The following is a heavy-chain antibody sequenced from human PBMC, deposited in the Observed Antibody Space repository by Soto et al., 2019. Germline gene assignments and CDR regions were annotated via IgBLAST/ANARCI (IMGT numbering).Heavy chain of an antibody. CDR3: ATVGRQWLVTSDFNY. CDR2: VSHDGRNT. Sequence: VQLVESGGGVVQPGRSLRLSCAASGFTFSDYAMHWVRQAPGKGLEWVAVVSHDGRNTHYADSVKGRFTISRDASTNTVSLAMTSLRAEDTAVYYCATVGRQWLVTSDFNYWGQGALVTVSS. J-gene: IGHJ4*02. D-gene: IGHD6-19*01. CDR1: GFTFSDYA. V-gene: IGHV3-30*03.